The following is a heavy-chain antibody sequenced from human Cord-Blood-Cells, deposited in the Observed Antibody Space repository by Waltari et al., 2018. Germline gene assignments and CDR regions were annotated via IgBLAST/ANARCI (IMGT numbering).Heavy chain of an antibody. CDR3: ASPSGSYYRRYYYYGMDV. CDR2: MNPNSVNT. D-gene: IGHD1-26*01. V-gene: IGHV1-8*01. J-gene: IGHJ6*02. Sequence: QVQLVQSGAEVKKPGASVKVSCKASGYTFTSYDINWVRQATAQGLEWMGWMNPNSVNTGDAQKFQGRVTMTRNTSISTAYMELSSLRSEDTAVYYCASPSGSYYRRYYYYGMDVWGQGTTVTVSS. CDR1: GYTFTSYD.